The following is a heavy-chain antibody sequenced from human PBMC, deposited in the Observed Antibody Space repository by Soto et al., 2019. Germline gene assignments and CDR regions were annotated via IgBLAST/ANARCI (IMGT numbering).Heavy chain of an antibody. Sequence: QVQLQQWGAGLLKPSETLSLICAVYGGSFSGQYWSWIRQPPGKGLEWIGEIIHSGRTNYNPSLKSRVTISIDTSRNQFSLKLSSVTAADTAVYYCARRGGGTYPYYFDYWGRGTLVTVSS. CDR3: ARRGGGTYPYYFDY. CDR1: GGSFSGQY. V-gene: IGHV4-34*12. D-gene: IGHD3-16*01. CDR2: IIHSGRT. J-gene: IGHJ4*02.